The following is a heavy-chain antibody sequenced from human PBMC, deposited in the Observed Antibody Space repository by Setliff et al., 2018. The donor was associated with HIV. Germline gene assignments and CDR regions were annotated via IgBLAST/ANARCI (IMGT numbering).Heavy chain of an antibody. CDR3: ARVALYGGNFDY. D-gene: IGHD4-17*01. J-gene: IGHJ4*02. CDR1: GGTFSSYA. CDR2: IIPILGIA. Sequence: SVKVSCKASGGTFSSYAISWVRQAPGQGLEWMGGIIPILGIANYAQKFQGRVTITTDESTSTAYMELSSLRSEDTAVYYCARVALYGGNFDYWGQGTLVTVSS. V-gene: IGHV1-69*10.